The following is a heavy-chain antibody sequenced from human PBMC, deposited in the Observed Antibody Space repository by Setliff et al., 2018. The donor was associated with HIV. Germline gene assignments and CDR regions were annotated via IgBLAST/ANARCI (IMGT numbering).Heavy chain of an antibody. V-gene: IGHV4-4*08. J-gene: IGHJ4*01. D-gene: IGHD2-2*01. Sequence: SETLSLTCSVSSGSMTGRYWTLVRQPPGKGLDWIGYLHSLGSSRVSDTPNYSPSLKSRITISLDTSKRQFSLTMTSVTAADTAVYYCARGLSSQTYWGTRPLGLDYWGQGSLVTVSS. CDR2: LHSLGSSRVSDTP. CDR3: ARGLSSQTYWGTRPLGLDY. CDR1: SGSMTGRY.